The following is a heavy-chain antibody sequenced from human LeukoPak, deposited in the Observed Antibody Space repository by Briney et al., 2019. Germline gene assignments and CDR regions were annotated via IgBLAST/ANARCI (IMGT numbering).Heavy chain of an antibody. J-gene: IGHJ5*02. V-gene: IGHV1-18*01. CDR3: VRANEPYIAVADWFDP. CDR2: ISAYNGNT. D-gene: IGHD6-19*01. Sequence: ASVNVSCKASGYTFTSYGISWVRQAPGQGLEWMGWISAYNGNTNYAQKLQGRVTMTTDTSTSTAYMELRSLRSDDTAVYYCVRANEPYIAVADWFDPWGQGTLVTVSS. CDR1: GYTFTSYG.